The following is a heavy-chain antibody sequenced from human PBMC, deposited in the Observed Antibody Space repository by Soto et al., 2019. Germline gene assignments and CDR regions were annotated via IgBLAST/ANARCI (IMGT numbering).Heavy chain of an antibody. Sequence: GGSLRLSCAASGFTFSSYWMTWVRQAPGKGLEWVANINQDGSEKYYVDSVKGRFTISRDNAKNSLYLQMSSLRAEDTAVYFCARSFCGGFCYLDYWGQGTLVTVSS. CDR1: GFTFSSYW. CDR3: ARSFCGGFCYLDY. CDR2: INQDGSEK. J-gene: IGHJ4*02. V-gene: IGHV3-7*01. D-gene: IGHD2-21*01.